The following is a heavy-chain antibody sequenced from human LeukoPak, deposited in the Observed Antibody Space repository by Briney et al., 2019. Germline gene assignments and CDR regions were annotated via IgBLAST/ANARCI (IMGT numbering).Heavy chain of an antibody. CDR2: ISYDGSNK. V-gene: IGHV3-30*04. Sequence: GGSLRLSCAASGFTFSNYTMHWVRQAPGKGLEWLALISYDGSNKYYADSVKGRFTVSRDNSKNTLYLQMNSLRAEDTAVYYCAREMATNTNWFDPWGQGTLVTVSS. J-gene: IGHJ5*02. CDR3: AREMATNTNWFDP. D-gene: IGHD5-24*01. CDR1: GFTFSNYT.